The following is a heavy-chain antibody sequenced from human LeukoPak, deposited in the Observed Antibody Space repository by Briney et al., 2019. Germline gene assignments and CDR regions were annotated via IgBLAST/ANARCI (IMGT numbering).Heavy chain of an antibody. CDR3: ARALQPLLAGYGPPYYYYYIDV. J-gene: IGHJ6*03. V-gene: IGHV1-2*02. Sequence: ASVKVSCKASGYTFTGYYMHWVRQAPGQGLEWMGWIDPNSGVANYAQKCQGRVTMTKDTSISTAYMELSSLRSEDTAVYYCARALQPLLAGYGPPYYYYYIDVWGKGTTVTISS. CDR1: GYTFTGYY. CDR2: IDPNSGVA. D-gene: IGHD3-9*01.